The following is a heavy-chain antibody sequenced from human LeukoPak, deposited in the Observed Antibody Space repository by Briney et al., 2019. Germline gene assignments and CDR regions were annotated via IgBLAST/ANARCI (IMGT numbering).Heavy chain of an antibody. J-gene: IGHJ4*02. Sequence: GASVKVSCKASGYTFTSYGISWVRQAPGQGLEWMGWISAYNGNTNYAQKLQGRVTMTTDTSTSTAYMELRSLRSDGTAVYYCARDQDRIAARRDLAGYWGQGTLVTVSS. V-gene: IGHV1-18*01. CDR2: ISAYNGNT. CDR3: ARDQDRIAARRDLAGY. D-gene: IGHD6-6*01. CDR1: GYTFTSYG.